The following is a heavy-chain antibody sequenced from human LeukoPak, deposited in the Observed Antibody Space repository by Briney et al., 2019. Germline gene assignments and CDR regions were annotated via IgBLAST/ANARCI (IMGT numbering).Heavy chain of an antibody. CDR2: INPNSGGT. D-gene: IGHD2/OR15-2a*01. J-gene: IGHJ4*02. CDR3: ARIHGVPTCPFDY. CDR1: GYTFTGYY. Sequence: GASVKVSCKASGYTFTGYYMHWVRQAPGHGLEWMGWINPNSGGTNYAQKFQGRVTMTRDTSISTAYMELSRLRSDDTAMYYCARIHGVPTCPFDYWGQGTLVTVSS. V-gene: IGHV1-2*02.